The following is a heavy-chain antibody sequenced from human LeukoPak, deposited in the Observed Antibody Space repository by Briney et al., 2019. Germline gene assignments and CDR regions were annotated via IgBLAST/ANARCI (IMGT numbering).Heavy chain of an antibody. J-gene: IGHJ3*02. CDR1: GGSISSYY. D-gene: IGHD2-21*02. CDR2: IYYSGST. Sequence: SETLSLTCTVSGGSISSYYWSWIRQPPGKGLEWIGYIYYSGSTYYNPSLKSRVTISVDTSKNQFSLKLSSVTAADTAVYYCARFTSNVVVTALSASDAFDIWGQGTMVTVSS. CDR3: ARFTSNVVVTALSASDAFDI. V-gene: IGHV4-30-4*08.